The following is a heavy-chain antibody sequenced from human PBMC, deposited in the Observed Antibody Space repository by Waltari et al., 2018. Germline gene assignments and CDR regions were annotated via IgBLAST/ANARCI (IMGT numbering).Heavy chain of an antibody. CDR2: IKPDGSDK. CDR3: GRSYGWAFDM. V-gene: IGHV3-7*02. Sequence: EVQLVESGGGLVQPGGSLRLSCAASGFTFSDYWMNWARQAPGRGLEGVGSIKPDGSDKYYVEYVKGRFSISRDNAKNSLYLQMNSLRAEDTAVYYCGRSYGWAFDMSGQGTMVIVSS. J-gene: IGHJ3*02. D-gene: IGHD3-10*01. CDR1: GFTFSDYW.